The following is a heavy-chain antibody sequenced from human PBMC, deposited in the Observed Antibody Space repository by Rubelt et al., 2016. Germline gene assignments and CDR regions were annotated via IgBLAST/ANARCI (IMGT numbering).Heavy chain of an antibody. J-gene: IGHJ5*02. V-gene: IGHV1-69*01. CDR2: ILPSFGTA. CDR3: AAVNTMIVVGP. D-gene: IGHD3-22*01. CDR1: GGTFSSYA. Sequence: QVQLVQSGAEVKKPGSSVKISCKASGGTFSSYAISWVRQAPGQGLEWMGGILPSFGTATEAQEFAGRDTITADESTCTAYMELSSLRSGDTAGYYCAAVNTMIVVGPWGQGTLVTVSS.